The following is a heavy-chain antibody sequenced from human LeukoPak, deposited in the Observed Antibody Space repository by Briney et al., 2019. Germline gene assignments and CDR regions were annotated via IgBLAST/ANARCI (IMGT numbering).Heavy chain of an antibody. V-gene: IGHV4-59*01. CDR3: ARTTEGGYSYGYFYYYYMDV. J-gene: IGHJ6*03. CDR2: IYYSGST. Sequence: SETLSLTCTVSGGSISSYYWSWIRQPPGKGLEWIGYIYYSGSTNYNPSLKSRVTISVDTSKNQFSLKLSSVTAADTAVYYCARTTEGGYSYGYFYYYYMDVWGKGTTVTISS. CDR1: GGSISSYY. D-gene: IGHD5-18*01.